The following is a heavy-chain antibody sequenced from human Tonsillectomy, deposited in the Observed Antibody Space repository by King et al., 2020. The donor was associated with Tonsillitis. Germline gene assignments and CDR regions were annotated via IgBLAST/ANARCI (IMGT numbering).Heavy chain of an antibody. V-gene: IGHV1-18*01. CDR3: ARGVSGDFWSGDAFDI. CDR1: GYTFTNYG. CDR2: ISPYNGNR. Sequence: QLVQSGAEVKKPGASVKVSCKTSGYTFTNYGITWVRQAPGQGLEWMGWISPYNGNRNYAQKFQGRVTMTTDTSTSTAYLELRSLSSDDTAVYYCARGVSGDFWSGDAFDIWGQGTMVTVSS. J-gene: IGHJ3*02. D-gene: IGHD3-3*01.